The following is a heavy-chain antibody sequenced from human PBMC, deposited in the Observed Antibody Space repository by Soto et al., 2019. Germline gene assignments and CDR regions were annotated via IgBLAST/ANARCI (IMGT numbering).Heavy chain of an antibody. J-gene: IGHJ4*02. CDR3: ARNDYGDYGHDY. CDR2: INPSGGST. CDR1: GYTFTSYY. D-gene: IGHD4-17*01. V-gene: IGHV1-46*01. Sequence: ASVKVSCKASGYTFTSYYMHWVRRAPGQGLEWMGIINPSGGSTSYAQKFQGRVTMTRDTSTSTVYMELSSLRSEDTAVYYCARNDYGDYGHDYWGQGTLVTVSS.